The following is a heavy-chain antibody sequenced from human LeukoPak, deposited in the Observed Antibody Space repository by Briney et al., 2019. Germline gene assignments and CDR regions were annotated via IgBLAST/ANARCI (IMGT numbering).Heavy chain of an antibody. J-gene: IGHJ3*02. CDR1: GYTFTSYG. CDR3: AREDSSATDAFDI. CDR2: IIPIFGTA. V-gene: IGHV1-69*13. D-gene: IGHD2-2*01. Sequence: ASVKVSCKTSGYTFTSYGISWVRQAPGQGLEWMGGIIPIFGTANYAQKFQGRVTITADESTSTAYMELSSLRSEDTAVYYCAREDSSATDAFDIWGQGTMVTVSS.